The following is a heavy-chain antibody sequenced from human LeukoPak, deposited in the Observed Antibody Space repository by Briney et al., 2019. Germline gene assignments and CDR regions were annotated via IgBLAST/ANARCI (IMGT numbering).Heavy chain of an antibody. D-gene: IGHD4-23*01. CDR1: GFTFSSNF. Sequence: GGSLRLSCAASGFTFSSNFLSWVRQAPGKGLEWVSVIYSGGKTYYADSVKGRFTISRDNSKNTLYLQMNSLRAEDTAVYYCARGADRWNYFDYWGQGTLVTVSS. J-gene: IGHJ4*02. CDR2: IYSGGKT. V-gene: IGHV3-53*01. CDR3: ARGADRWNYFDY.